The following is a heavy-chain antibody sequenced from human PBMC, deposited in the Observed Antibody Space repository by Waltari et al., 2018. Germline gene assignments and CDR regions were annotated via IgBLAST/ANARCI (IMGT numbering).Heavy chain of an antibody. D-gene: IGHD1-26*01. CDR3: ARDRGRGLYLDS. CDR1: GASVSNNYR. Sequence: QLQLQPSGPGLVNPSESLLLSCAASGASVSNNYRWSWVRQPPGKGLEGIGQIHGTGKTKYNPSLESRVTVSMDTSNNQFSLRVTSPTAADTAVYFCARDRGRGLYLDSWGQGTLVTVS. CDR2: IHGTGKT. J-gene: IGHJ4*02. V-gene: IGHV4-4*02.